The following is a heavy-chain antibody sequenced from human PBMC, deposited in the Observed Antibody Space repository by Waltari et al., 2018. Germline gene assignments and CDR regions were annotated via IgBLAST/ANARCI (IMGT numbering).Heavy chain of an antibody. Sequence: EVQLLESGGTLVQPGGSLRLSCAAAGFIFSSHAMTWVRQAPGKGMELLSTITARGATTYYAQSMKGHLTISRVNSRGTLYLEINSLRVEDTAVYFCARILDNVGAFDYWGQGTLVTVSA. CDR2: ITARGATT. CDR3: ARILDNVGAFDY. V-gene: IGHV3-23*01. J-gene: IGHJ4*02. CDR1: GFIFSSHA. D-gene: IGHD1-1*01.